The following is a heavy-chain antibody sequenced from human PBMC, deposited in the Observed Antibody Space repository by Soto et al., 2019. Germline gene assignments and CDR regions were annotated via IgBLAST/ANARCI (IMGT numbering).Heavy chain of an antibody. J-gene: IGHJ4*02. V-gene: IGHV4-4*02. CDR1: GGSISSSNW. D-gene: IGHD6-6*01. Sequence: SETLSLTCAVSGGSISSSNWWTWVRQPPGKGLEWIGEIYHSGSTNYNPSLKSRVTISVDKSKNQFSLKLSSVTAADTAVYYCGRSNPTIAGRPLDYRGQGTLVTVSS. CDR2: IYHSGST. CDR3: GRSNPTIAGRPLDY.